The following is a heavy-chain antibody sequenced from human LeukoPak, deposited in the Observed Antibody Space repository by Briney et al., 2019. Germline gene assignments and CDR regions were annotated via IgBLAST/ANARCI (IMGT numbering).Heavy chain of an antibody. CDR3: ARDGPTYRDGLDV. D-gene: IGHD1-1*01. J-gene: IGHJ6*02. V-gene: IGHV3-33*01. CDR1: GFTFSNYD. CDR2: IWYDGSNK. Sequence: GGSLRLSCAASGFTFSNYDMHWVRQAPGKGLEWVTFIWYDGSNKYYADSVKGRFTISRDNSKNTLYLQLNSLRAEDTAVYYCARDGPTYRDGLDVWGQGTTVTVSS.